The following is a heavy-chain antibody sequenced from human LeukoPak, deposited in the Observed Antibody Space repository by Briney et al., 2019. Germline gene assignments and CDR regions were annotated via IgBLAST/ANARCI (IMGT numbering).Heavy chain of an antibody. J-gene: IGHJ5*02. CDR2: ITTSGTTL. V-gene: IGHV3-48*03. CDR3: ARPYSSGWDNWFDP. D-gene: IGHD6-19*01. CDR1: GFTFSSYE. Sequence: GGSLRLSCAASGFTFSSYEMNWVRQAPGKGLEWISYITTSGTTLDYADSVKGRFTISRDNAKNSLYLQMNSLRAEGTAVYYCARPYSSGWDNWFDPWGQGTLVTVSS.